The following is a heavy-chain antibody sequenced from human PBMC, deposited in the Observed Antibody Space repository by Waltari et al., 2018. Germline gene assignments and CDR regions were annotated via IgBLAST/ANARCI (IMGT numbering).Heavy chain of an antibody. D-gene: IGHD2-15*01. CDR2: IYPGDSDT. CDR3: ARSYCSGGSCYRGIDY. J-gene: IGHJ4*02. V-gene: IGHV5-51*01. Sequence: EVQLVQSGAEVKKPGESLKISCKGSGYSFTSYGIGWVRQMPGKGLEWMGIIYPGDSDTRYSPSFQGQVTISADKSISTAYLQWSSLKASDTAMYYCARSYCSGGSCYRGIDYWGQGTLVTVSS. CDR1: GYSFTSYG.